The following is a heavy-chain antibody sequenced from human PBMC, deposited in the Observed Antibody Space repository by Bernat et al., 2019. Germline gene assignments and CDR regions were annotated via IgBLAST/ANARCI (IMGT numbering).Heavy chain of an antibody. CDR3: ARDRTRYYYYYGMDV. CDR2: IYYSGST. J-gene: IGHJ6*02. V-gene: IGHV4-59*01. Sequence: QVQLQESGPGLVKPSETLSLTCTVSGGSISSYYWSWIRQPPGKGLEWIGYIYYSGSTNCNPSLKSRVTISVDTSKNQFSLKLSSVTAADTAVYYCARDRTRYYYYYGMDVWGQGTTVTVSS. D-gene: IGHD3/OR15-3a*01. CDR1: GGSISSYY.